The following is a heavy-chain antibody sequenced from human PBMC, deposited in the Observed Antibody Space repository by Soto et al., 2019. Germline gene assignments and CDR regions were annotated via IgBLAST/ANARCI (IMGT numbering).Heavy chain of an antibody. CDR2: LTGSSSNI. Sequence: PGGSLRLSCAASGFSFRNYAMSWVRQAPGKGLEWISTLTGSSSNIYYADSVKGRFAISRDNSRNTLYLQMNSLTAEDTAVYYCANGRATYGLLTHDYWGQGTLVTASS. CDR1: GFSFRNYA. J-gene: IGHJ4*02. D-gene: IGHD3-10*01. V-gene: IGHV3-23*01. CDR3: ANGRATYGLLTHDY.